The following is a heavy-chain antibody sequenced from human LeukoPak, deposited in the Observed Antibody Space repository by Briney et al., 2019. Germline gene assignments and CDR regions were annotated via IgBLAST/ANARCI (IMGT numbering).Heavy chain of an antibody. Sequence: GGSLRLSCAASGFTVSSNYMSWVRQAPGKGLEWVSVIYSGGSTYYADSVKGRFTISRDNSKNTLYLQMNSLRAEDTAVYYCARDSGGYGSGSYYMWGQGTLVTVSS. V-gene: IGHV3-66*01. D-gene: IGHD3-10*01. CDR3: ARDSGGYGSGSYYM. CDR2: IYSGGST. J-gene: IGHJ4*02. CDR1: GFTVSSNY.